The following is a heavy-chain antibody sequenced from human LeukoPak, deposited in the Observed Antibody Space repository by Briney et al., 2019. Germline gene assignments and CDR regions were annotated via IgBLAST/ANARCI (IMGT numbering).Heavy chain of an antibody. J-gene: IGHJ6*03. V-gene: IGHV4-4*07. Sequence: SETLSLTCTVSGYPINNAYYWSWIRQPAGEGLEWIGRIYYSGVTHYNPSLDSRVTMSVDTSKNQFSLKLRSVTAADTAMYYCAREWTGYCNGGPCPFHMDVWGKGTTVTVSS. CDR2: IYYSGVT. CDR1: GYPINNAYY. D-gene: IGHD2-15*01. CDR3: AREWTGYCNGGPCPFHMDV.